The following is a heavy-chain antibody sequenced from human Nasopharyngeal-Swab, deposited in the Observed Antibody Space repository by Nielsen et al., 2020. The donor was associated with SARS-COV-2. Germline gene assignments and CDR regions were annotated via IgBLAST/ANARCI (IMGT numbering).Heavy chain of an antibody. V-gene: IGHV3-7*01. CDR2: IKQDGSEE. Sequence: WIRQPPGKGLEWVANIKQDGSEEYYVDSVKGRFTISRDNAKNSLYLQMNSLRAEDTAVYYCARDGLDYDFWSAYFMDVWGQGTTVTVSS. J-gene: IGHJ6*02. CDR3: ARDGLDYDFWSAYFMDV. D-gene: IGHD3-3*01.